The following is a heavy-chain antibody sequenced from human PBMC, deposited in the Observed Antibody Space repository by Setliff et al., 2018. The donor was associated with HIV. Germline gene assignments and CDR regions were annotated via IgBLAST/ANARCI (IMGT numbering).Heavy chain of an antibody. J-gene: IGHJ4*02. CDR1: GYSLAGYP. CDR3: ARHRDTIFGVVIPSPFDY. D-gene: IGHD3-3*01. Sequence: GASVKVSCKTSGYSLAGYPLHWVRQAPGQGLEWMGWINPNSGDTNYAQKLQGRVTMTTDTSTSTAYMELRSLRSDDTAVYYCARHRDTIFGVVIPSPFDYWGQGTLVTVSS. CDR2: INPNSGDT. V-gene: IGHV1-18*04.